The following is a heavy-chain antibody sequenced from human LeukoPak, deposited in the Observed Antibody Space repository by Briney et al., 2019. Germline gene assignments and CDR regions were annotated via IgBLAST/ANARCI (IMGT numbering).Heavy chain of an antibody. D-gene: IGHD1-26*01. J-gene: IGHJ4*02. V-gene: IGHV4-38-2*02. CDR3: ARVGATKGGVDY. CDR1: GYSISSGYY. Sequence: PSETLSLTCTVSGYSISSGYYWGWIRQPPGKGLEWIGSIYHSGSTYYNPSLKSRVTISVDTSKNQFSLKLSSVTAADMAVYYCARVGATKGGVDYWGQGTLVTVSS. CDR2: IYHSGST.